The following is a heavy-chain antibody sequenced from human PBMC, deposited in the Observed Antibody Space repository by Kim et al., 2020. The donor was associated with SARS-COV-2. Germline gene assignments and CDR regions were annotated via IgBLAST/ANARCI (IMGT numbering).Heavy chain of an antibody. J-gene: IGHJ4*02. CDR1: GYTFTGYY. CDR2: INPNSGGT. CDR3: ARDGGRRFRSSSWYDY. V-gene: IGHV1-2*06. Sequence: ASVKVSCKASGYTFTGYYMHWVRQAPGQGLEWMGRINPNSGGTNYAQKFQGRVTMTRDTSISTAYMELSRLRSDDTAVYYCARDGGRRFRSSSWYDYWGQGTLVTVSS. D-gene: IGHD6-13*01.